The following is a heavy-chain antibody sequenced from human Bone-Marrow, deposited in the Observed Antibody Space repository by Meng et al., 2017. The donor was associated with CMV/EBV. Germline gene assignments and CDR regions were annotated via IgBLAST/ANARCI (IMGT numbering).Heavy chain of an antibody. Sequence: SGPTLVKPTETLTLTCTVSGFSLSNDRMGVSWIRQPPGKALEWLAHIFSNDEESYITSLKSRLTISKETSKSQVVLTMTNMDPVDTATYYCARIPEIGSSSYYFDYWGQGTLVTVSS. CDR1: GFSLSNDRMG. CDR3: ARIPEIGSSSYYFDY. CDR2: IFSNDEE. D-gene: IGHD6-6*01. J-gene: IGHJ4*02. V-gene: IGHV2-26*01.